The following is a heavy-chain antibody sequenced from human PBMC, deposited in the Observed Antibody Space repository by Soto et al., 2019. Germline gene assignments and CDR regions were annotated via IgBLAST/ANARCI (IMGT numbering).Heavy chain of an antibody. V-gene: IGHV5-51*01. CDR2: IYPGDSDT. CDR3: ARALSSYDILTGYSPFDY. J-gene: IGHJ4*02. Sequence: GESLKISCKGSGYSFTSYWIGWVRQMPGKGLEWMGIIYPGDSDTRYSPSFQGQVTISADKSISTAYLQWSSLKASDTAMYYCARALSSYDILTGYSPFDYWGQGTLVTVSS. CDR1: GYSFTSYW. D-gene: IGHD3-9*01.